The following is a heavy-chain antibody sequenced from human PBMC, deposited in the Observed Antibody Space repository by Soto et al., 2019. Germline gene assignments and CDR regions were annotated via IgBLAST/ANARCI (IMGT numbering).Heavy chain of an antibody. CDR2: IYYSGST. CDR1: GGSISSGDYY. J-gene: IGHJ6*02. CDR3: ARGGYDFWSVEEAIGYYGMDV. D-gene: IGHD3-3*01. Sequence: QVQLQESGPGLVKPSQTLSLTCTVSGGSISSGDYYWSWIRQPPGKGLERIGYIYYSGSTYYNPSLKSRVTISVDTSKNQFSLKLSSVTAADTAVYYCARGGYDFWSVEEAIGYYGMDVWGQGTTVTVSS. V-gene: IGHV4-30-4*01.